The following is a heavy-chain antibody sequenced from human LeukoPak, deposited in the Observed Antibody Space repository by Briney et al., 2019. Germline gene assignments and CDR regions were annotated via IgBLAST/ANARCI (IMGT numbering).Heavy chain of an antibody. CDR2: INPNSGGT. CDR1: GYTFTGYY. Sequence: ASVKVSCKASGYTFTGYYMHWVRQAPGQGLEWMGWINPNSGGTNYAQKFQGRVTMTRDTSISTAYMELSRLRSDDTAVYYCARYPVVVVPAAITDFDYWGQGALVTVPS. J-gene: IGHJ4*02. V-gene: IGHV1-2*02. CDR3: ARYPVVVVPAAITDFDY. D-gene: IGHD2-2*01.